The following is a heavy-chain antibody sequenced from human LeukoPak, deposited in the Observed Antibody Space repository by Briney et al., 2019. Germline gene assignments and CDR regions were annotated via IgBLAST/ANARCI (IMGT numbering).Heavy chain of an antibody. CDR3: ARAGKVDYSNYRIDY. D-gene: IGHD4-11*01. CDR1: GGTFSSYA. V-gene: IGHV1-69*13. CDR2: IIPIFGTA. J-gene: IGHJ4*02. Sequence: SVKVSCKASGGTFSSYAISWVRQAPGQGLDWMGRIIPIFGTANYAQKFQGRVTITADESTSTAYMELSSLRSEDTALYYCARAGKVDYSNYRIDYWGQGTLVTVSS.